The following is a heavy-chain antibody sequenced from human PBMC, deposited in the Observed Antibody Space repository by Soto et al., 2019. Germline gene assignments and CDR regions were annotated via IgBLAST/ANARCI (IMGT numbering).Heavy chain of an antibody. Sequence: VGSLRLSCAASGFKFSNYAMSWVRQAPGKGLEWVSLISATGGGTYYADSVKGRFTISRDNSHNTLYLQVHSLTAEDTAVYYCAKDRRAGGNSAFYFDFWGQGAQVTVSS. CDR1: GFKFSNYA. D-gene: IGHD3-16*01. CDR3: AKDRRAGGNSAFYFDF. V-gene: IGHV3-23*01. CDR2: ISATGGGT. J-gene: IGHJ4*02.